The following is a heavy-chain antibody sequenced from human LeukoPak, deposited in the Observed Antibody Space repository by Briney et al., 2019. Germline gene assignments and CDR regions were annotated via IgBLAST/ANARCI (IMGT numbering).Heavy chain of an antibody. Sequence: SETLSLTCTVSGGSLTSNTYYWGWIRQPPGEGLEWIGTMYYRESTYYNPSLMSRVAISVDTSKNQFSLKLSSVTAADTAVYYCAREPYSSGWYGFFDYWGQGTLVTVSS. D-gene: IGHD6-19*01. J-gene: IGHJ4*02. CDR3: AREPYSSGWYGFFDY. V-gene: IGHV4-39*07. CDR2: MYYREST. CDR1: GGSLTSNTYY.